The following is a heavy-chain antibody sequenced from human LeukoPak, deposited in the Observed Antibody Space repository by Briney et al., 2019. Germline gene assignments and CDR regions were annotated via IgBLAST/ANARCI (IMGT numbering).Heavy chain of an antibody. V-gene: IGHV4-39*02. Sequence: SETLSLTCTVSGGSISSGGYYWSWIRQPPGKGLEWIGEINHSGSTDYNPSLKSRVTISVDTSKNHFSLKLSSVTAADTAVYYCARSDGSGWYSTVYFDYWGQGTLVTVSS. CDR1: GGSISSGGYY. CDR3: ARSDGSGWYSTVYFDY. CDR2: INHSGST. J-gene: IGHJ4*02. D-gene: IGHD6-19*01.